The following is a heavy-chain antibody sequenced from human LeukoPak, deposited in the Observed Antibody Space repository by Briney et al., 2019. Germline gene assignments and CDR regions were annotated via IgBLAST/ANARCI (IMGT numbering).Heavy chain of an antibody. CDR2: IRTSAEGANYA. V-gene: IGHV3-48*02. CDR1: GFSLTDYP. D-gene: IGHD3-9*01. Sequence: GGSLRLSCATSGFSLTDYPMNWVRQAPGKGLEWVSNIRTSAEGANYAYYADSVKGRVTISRDDAKNTLYLHMNSLRDDDTAVYYCASDQRYAFDYWGQGILVTVSS. J-gene: IGHJ4*02. CDR3: ASDQRYAFDY.